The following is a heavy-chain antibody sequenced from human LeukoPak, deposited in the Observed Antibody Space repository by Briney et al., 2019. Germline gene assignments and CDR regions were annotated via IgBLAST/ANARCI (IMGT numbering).Heavy chain of an antibody. V-gene: IGHV3-30*18. Sequence: TGGSLRLSCAASGFTFSSYGMHWVRQAPGKGLEWVAVISYDGSNKYYADSVKGRFTISRDNSKNTLYLQMNSLRTKDTAIYYCAKEDVVVITIRYFQHWGQGTLVTVSS. J-gene: IGHJ1*01. CDR1: GFTFSSYG. CDR2: ISYDGSNK. CDR3: AKEDVVVITIRYFQH. D-gene: IGHD3-22*01.